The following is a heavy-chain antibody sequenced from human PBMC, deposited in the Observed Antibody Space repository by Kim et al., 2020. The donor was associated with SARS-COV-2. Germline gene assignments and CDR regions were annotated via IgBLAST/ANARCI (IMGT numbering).Heavy chain of an antibody. J-gene: IGHJ4*02. CDR3: VRSPAAGTSTSFDN. V-gene: IGHV3-66*01. Sequence: GGSLRLSCAASGFSVRINYMSWVRQAPGKGLDWVSVVYSGDDTYYADSVKGRFTISRDNSKNTVYLQMNSLRAEDTAVYYCVRSPAAGTSTSFDNWGQGTLVTVSS. CDR1: GFSVRINY. CDR2: VYSGDDT. D-gene: IGHD6-13*01.